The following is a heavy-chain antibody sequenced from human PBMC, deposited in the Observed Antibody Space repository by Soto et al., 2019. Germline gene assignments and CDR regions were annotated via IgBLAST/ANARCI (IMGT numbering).Heavy chain of an antibody. D-gene: IGHD6-13*01. J-gene: IGHJ1*01. V-gene: IGHV1-69*01. CDR1: GGTFRNYA. Sequence: QVQLVQSGAEVKKPGSSVKLSCKTSGGTFRNYAINWVRQAPGQGLEWMGGSIPVFGTANYAQTFQCRFTITADESTSTAYMELSSLRSADTAVYYCAIPLPKQQLVRAAFHHLGQGTLVTVAS. CDR2: SIPVFGTA. CDR3: AIPLPKQQLVRAAFHH.